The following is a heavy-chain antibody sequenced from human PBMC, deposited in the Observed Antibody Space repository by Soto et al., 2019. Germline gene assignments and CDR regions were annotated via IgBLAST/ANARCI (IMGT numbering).Heavy chain of an antibody. D-gene: IGHD4-17*01. J-gene: IGHJ6*02. CDR3: ARLLLSATVSYGMDV. CDR1: GGSISSYY. V-gene: IGHV4-59*01. Sequence: PSETLSLTCTVSGGSISSYYWSWIRQPPGKGLEWIGYIYYSGSTNYNPSLKSRVTISVDTSKNQFSLKLSSVTAADTAVYYCARLLLSATVSYGMDVWGQGTTVTVSS. CDR2: IYYSGST.